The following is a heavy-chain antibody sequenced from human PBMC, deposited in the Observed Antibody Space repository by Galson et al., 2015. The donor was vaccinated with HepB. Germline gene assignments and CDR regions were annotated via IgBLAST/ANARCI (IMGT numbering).Heavy chain of an antibody. J-gene: IGHJ2*01. CDR3: ARDRIGPRGLYWYFDL. D-gene: IGHD3-10*01. Sequence: SVKVSCKASGYTFTGYYMHWVRQAPGQGLEWVGWINPNSGGTNYAQKFQGWVTMTRDTSISTAYMELSRLRSDDTAVYYCARDRIGPRGLYWYFDLWGRGTLVTVSS. CDR2: INPNSGGT. CDR1: GYTFTGYY. V-gene: IGHV1-2*04.